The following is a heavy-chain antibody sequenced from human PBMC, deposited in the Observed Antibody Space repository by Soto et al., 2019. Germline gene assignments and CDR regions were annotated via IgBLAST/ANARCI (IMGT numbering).Heavy chain of an antibody. D-gene: IGHD5-12*01. CDR1: GNTFTSYA. V-gene: IGHV1-3*01. CDR2: INAGNGNT. Sequence: ASVKVSWKASGNTFTSYAMHWGRQAPGQRLEWMGWINAGNGNTKYSQKFQGRVTITRDTSASTAYMELSSLRSEDTAVYYCARTEVATIQFFDYWGQGTLVTVSS. J-gene: IGHJ4*02. CDR3: ARTEVATIQFFDY.